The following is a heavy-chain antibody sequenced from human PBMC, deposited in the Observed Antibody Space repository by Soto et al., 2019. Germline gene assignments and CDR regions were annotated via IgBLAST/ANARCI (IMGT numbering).Heavy chain of an antibody. V-gene: IGHV3-48*04. CDR1: GFTFSGYG. CDR3: ARWGGVLGVVPYYDGMDV. CDR2: ISRDSRII. J-gene: IGHJ6*02. Sequence: EVQLVESGGGLVQPGGSLRLSCSGSGFTFSGYGMNWVRQAPGKGLEWIAYISRDSRIIYYADSVQGRFTISRDHAENSLHLQMDSLRVEDTALYYCARWGGVLGVVPYYDGMDVWGQGTTVTVSS. D-gene: IGHD3-10*01.